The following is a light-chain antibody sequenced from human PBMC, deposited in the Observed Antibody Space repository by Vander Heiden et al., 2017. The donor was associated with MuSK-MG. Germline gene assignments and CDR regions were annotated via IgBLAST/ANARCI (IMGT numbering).Light chain of an antibody. CDR2: AAS. Sequence: IKITQSPSSLSASVGNRVPITARPSQGISNSLAWYQQKAGQAPRLLLYAASRLESGVPSRCSGSGSETEYTLTISSLQPEDFATYYCQQYFSAPPWTFGQGTKVDIK. V-gene: IGKV1-NL1*01. CDR3: QQYFSAPPWT. CDR1: QGISNS. J-gene: IGKJ1*01.